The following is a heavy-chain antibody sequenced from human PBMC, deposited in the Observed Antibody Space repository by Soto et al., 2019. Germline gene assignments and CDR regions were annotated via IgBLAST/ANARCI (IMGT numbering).Heavy chain of an antibody. CDR3: ARDLLGDSSAWYDY. V-gene: IGHV1-3*01. CDR1: GYTFSSYL. CDR2: IIAVNGDT. J-gene: IGHJ4*02. Sequence: ASVKVSCKASGYTFSSYLIHWVRQAPGQRLEWMGWIIAVNGDTKYSQRFQGRVIFTSDTSANTAYMEVSSLRSEDTAVYYCARDLLGDSSAWYDYWGQGTLVTVSS. D-gene: IGHD6-13*01.